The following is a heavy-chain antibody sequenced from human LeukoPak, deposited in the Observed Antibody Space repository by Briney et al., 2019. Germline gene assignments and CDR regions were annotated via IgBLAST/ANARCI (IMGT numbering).Heavy chain of an antibody. D-gene: IGHD1-26*01. J-gene: IGHJ4*02. V-gene: IGHV3-48*01. CDR3: AKARGGGSHDDFDY. CDR1: GFTFSTYS. CDR2: ISTSSSTI. Sequence: GGSLRLSCAAPGFTFSTYSMNWVRQAPGKGLEWLSYISTSSSTIYYAESVKGRFTISRDNAKNSLYLQMNSLRVEDTAIYYCAKARGGGSHDDFDYWGQGTLVTVSS.